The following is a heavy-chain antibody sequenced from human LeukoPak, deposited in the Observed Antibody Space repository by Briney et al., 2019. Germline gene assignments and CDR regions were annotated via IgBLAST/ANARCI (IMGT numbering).Heavy chain of an antibody. CDR3: VSFYEAY. CDR2: ISSSSSYI. J-gene: IGHJ4*02. V-gene: IGHV3-21*01. D-gene: IGHD2/OR15-2a*01. Sequence: GGSLRLSCAASGFTFSSYTMNWVRQAPGKGLEWISSISSSSSYIYYADSVKGRFTISRDNAKNMLYLQMNNLRAEDTAVYYCVSFYEAYWGRGTLVTVSS. CDR1: GFTFSSYT.